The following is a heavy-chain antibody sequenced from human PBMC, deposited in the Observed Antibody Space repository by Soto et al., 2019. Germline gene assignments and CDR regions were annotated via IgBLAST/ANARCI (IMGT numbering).Heavy chain of an antibody. CDR3: ARDHWATGIAAAGRFGYYYYGMDV. V-gene: IGHV4-30-4*01. CDR1: GGSISSGDYY. Sequence: QVQRQESGPGLVKPSQTLSLTCTVSGGSISSGDYYWSWIRQPPGKGLEWIGYIYYSGSTYYNPSLKSRVTISVDTSKNQFSLKLSSVTAADTAVYYCARDHWATGIAAAGRFGYYYYGMDVWGQGTTVTVSS. CDR2: IYYSGST. J-gene: IGHJ6*02. D-gene: IGHD6-13*01.